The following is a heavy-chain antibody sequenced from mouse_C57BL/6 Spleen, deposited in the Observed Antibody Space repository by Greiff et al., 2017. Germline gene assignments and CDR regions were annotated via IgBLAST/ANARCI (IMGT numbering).Heavy chain of an antibody. V-gene: IGHV1-69*01. J-gene: IGHJ4*01. CDR3: ARGGLPYAMDY. D-gene: IGHD2-4*01. CDR1: GYTFTSYW. CDR2: IDPSDSYT. Sequence: QVQLQQPGAELVMPGASVKLSCKASGYTFTSYWMHWVKQRPGQGLEWIGEIDPSDSYTNYNQKVKGKSTLTVDKSSSTAYMQLSSLTSEDSAVYYCARGGLPYAMDYWGQGTSVTVSS.